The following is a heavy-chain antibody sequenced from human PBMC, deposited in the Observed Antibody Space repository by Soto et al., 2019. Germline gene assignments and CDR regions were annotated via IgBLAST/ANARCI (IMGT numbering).Heavy chain of an antibody. Sequence: PGGSLRLSCAASGFTFNIYAMSWVRQAPGKGLEWVSAISGSGGGTYYADSVEGRFTISRDNSNNTLYLQMSSLRAEDTAVYYCSRDLGIEVVIPVYWGQGTLVTVSS. D-gene: IGHD3-22*01. CDR1: GFTFNIYA. CDR2: ISGSGGGT. V-gene: IGHV3-23*01. J-gene: IGHJ4*02. CDR3: SRDLGIEVVIPVY.